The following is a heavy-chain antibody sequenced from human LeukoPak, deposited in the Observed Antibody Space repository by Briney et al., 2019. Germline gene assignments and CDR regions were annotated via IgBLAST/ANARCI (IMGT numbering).Heavy chain of an antibody. CDR2: IKQDGSEK. D-gene: IGHD3-22*01. Sequence: GGSLRLSCAASGFTFSSYWMSWVRQAPGKGLEWVANIKQDGSEKYYVDSVRGRFTVSRDNSKNTLYLQMNSLRAEDTAVYYCARLGLVFDSSGYLTDYWGQGTLVTVPS. CDR1: GFTFSSYW. CDR3: ARLGLVFDSSGYLTDY. V-gene: IGHV3-7*01. J-gene: IGHJ4*02.